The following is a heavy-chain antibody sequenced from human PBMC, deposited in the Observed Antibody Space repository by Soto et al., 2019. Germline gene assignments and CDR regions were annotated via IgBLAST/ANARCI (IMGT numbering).Heavy chain of an antibody. J-gene: IGHJ4*02. V-gene: IGHV3-30*18. Sequence: GGSLRFSCAASGFTFSSYGMHWVRQAPGKGLEWVAVISYDGSNKYYADSVKGRFTISRDNSKNTLYLQMNSLRAEDTAVYYCAKIGIAAAGTDYWGQGTLVTVSS. CDR2: ISYDGSNK. D-gene: IGHD6-13*01. CDR1: GFTFSSYG. CDR3: AKIGIAAAGTDY.